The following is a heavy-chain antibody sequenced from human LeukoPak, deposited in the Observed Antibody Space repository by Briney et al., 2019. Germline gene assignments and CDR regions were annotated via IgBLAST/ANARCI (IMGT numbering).Heavy chain of an antibody. J-gene: IGHJ5*02. CDR2: ISGSSGST. D-gene: IGHD4-11*01. V-gene: IGHV3-23*01. CDR1: GFTFSSFA. CDR3: AKDYSNYAVYWFDP. Sequence: GGSLRLFCAASGFTFSSFAMSWVRQAPGKGREWVSAISGSSGSTYYADSVKGRFTISRDNSKNTLYLQMNSLRAEDTAVYYCAKDYSNYAVYWFDPWGQGTLVTVSS.